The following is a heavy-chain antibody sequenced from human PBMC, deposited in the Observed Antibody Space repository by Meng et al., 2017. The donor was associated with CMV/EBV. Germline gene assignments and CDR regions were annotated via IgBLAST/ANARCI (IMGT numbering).Heavy chain of an antibody. J-gene: IGHJ4*02. D-gene: IGHD6-13*01. V-gene: IGHV3-11*01. Sequence: GGSLRLSCAASGFTFSAYYMSWTRQAPGKGLEWVSYISSSGSTIYYADSVKGRFTISRDNAKNSLYLQMNSLRAEDTAVYYCARALPPLAAADTFDYWGQGTLVTVSS. CDR3: ARALPPLAAADTFDY. CDR1: GFTFSAYY. CDR2: ISSSGSTI.